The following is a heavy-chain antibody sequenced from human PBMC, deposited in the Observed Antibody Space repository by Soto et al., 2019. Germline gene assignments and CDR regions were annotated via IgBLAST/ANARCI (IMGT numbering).Heavy chain of an antibody. CDR1: GFTFRNYA. J-gene: IGHJ4*02. CDR3: ARETPLDPDYGDNPFSDY. D-gene: IGHD4-17*01. Sequence: EVQLLESGGGLVQPGGSLRLSCTASGFTFRNYAMIWVRQAPGKGLQWVSGISDSGAVIFHADSVRGRFTISRDNARNSLYLQMNSLRAEDTAVYYCARETPLDPDYGDNPFSDYWGQGTLVTVSS. V-gene: IGHV3-23*01. CDR2: ISDSGAVI.